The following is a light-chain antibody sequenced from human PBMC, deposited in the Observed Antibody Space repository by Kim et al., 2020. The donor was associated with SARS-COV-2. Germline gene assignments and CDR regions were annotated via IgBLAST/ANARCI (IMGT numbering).Light chain of an antibody. J-gene: IGLJ3*02. CDR2: EYN. Sequence: GKTVTISCTGSSGSIASNYVQWYQQRPGSAPTTVIYEYNQRPSGVPDRFSGSIDSSSNSASLTISGLKTEDEADYYCQSYDSSNWVFGGGTKLTVL. V-gene: IGLV6-57*02. CDR1: SGSIASNY. CDR3: QSYDSSNWV.